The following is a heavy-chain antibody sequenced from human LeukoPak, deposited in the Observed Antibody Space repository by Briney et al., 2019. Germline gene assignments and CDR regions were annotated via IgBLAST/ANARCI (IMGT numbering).Heavy chain of an antibody. CDR2: INWNGGST. CDR3: ARDFYDGFALDY. V-gene: IGHV3-20*04. Sequence: GGSLRLSCAASGFTFDDYGMSWVRQAPGKGLEWVSGINWNGGSTGYADSVKGRFTISRDNARNSLYLQMDNLRAEDTGVYYCARDFYDGFALDYWGQGTLVTVSS. D-gene: IGHD2/OR15-2a*01. CDR1: GFTFDDYG. J-gene: IGHJ4*02.